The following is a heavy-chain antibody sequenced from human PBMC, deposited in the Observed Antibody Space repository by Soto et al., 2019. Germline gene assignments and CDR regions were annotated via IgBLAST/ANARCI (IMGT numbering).Heavy chain of an antibody. Sequence: GASVKVSCKASGGTFSSYAISWVRQATGQGLEWMGWMNPNSGNTGYAQKFQGRVTMTRNTSISTAYMELSSLRSEDTAVYYCARGEQWLAPGTGVDVWGQGTTVTVSS. J-gene: IGHJ6*02. V-gene: IGHV1-8*02. D-gene: IGHD6-19*01. CDR3: ARGEQWLAPGTGVDV. CDR1: GGTFSSYA. CDR2: MNPNSGNT.